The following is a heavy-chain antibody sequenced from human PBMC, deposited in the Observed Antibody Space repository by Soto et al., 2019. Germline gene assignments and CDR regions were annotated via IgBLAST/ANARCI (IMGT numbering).Heavy chain of an antibody. CDR1: GYTFTSYY. V-gene: IGHV1-46*03. Sequence: QVQLVQSGAEVKKPGASVKVSCKASGYTFTSYYMHWVRQAPGQGLEWMGIINPSGGSTSYAQKFKGRVTMTRDTSTSTVYMELSSLRSEDTAVYYCARVGVVPAAINWFDPWGQGTLVTVSS. J-gene: IGHJ5*02. CDR3: ARVGVVPAAINWFDP. CDR2: INPSGGST. D-gene: IGHD2-2*01.